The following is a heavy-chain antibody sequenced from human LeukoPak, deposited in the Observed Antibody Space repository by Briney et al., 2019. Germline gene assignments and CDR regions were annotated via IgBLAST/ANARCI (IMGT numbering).Heavy chain of an antibody. CDR3: AREWQGGIAAAGTRIEGDY. CDR2: IKQDGSEK. CDR1: GFGVSGYW. Sequence: GGSLRLSCAVSGFGVSGYWMTWVRQAPGKGLEWVANIKQDGSEKNYVDSVKGRFTISRDNAENSLFLQMNSLRVEDTAVYYCAREWQGGIAAAGTRIEGDYWGQRTLVAVSS. V-gene: IGHV3-7*01. D-gene: IGHD6-13*01. J-gene: IGHJ4*02.